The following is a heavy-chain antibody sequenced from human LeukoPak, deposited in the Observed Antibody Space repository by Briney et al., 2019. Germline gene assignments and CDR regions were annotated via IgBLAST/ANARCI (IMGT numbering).Heavy chain of an antibody. J-gene: IGHJ4*02. D-gene: IGHD3-3*01. Sequence: SETLSLTCTVSGGSISSSSYYWGWIRQPPGKGLEWIGSIYYSGGTYYNPSLKSRVTISVDTSKNQFSLKLSSVTAADTAVYYCASGRVSGFWSGTPLDYWGQGTLVTVSS. CDR2: IYYSGGT. CDR1: GGSISSSSYY. CDR3: ASGRVSGFWSGTPLDY. V-gene: IGHV4-39*01.